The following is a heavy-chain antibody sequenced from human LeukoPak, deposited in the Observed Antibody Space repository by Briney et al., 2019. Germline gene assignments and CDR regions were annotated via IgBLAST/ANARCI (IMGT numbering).Heavy chain of an antibody. CDR1: GYTFTSYD. J-gene: IGHJ4*02. D-gene: IGHD3-22*01. V-gene: IGHV1-8*03. CDR3: AKVGGYDSSGYYYSFDY. CDR2: MNPNSGNT. Sequence: GASVKVSCKASGYTFTSYDINWVRQATGQGLEWMGWMNPNSGNTGYAQKFQGRVTITRNTSISTAYMELSSLRAEDTAVYYCAKVGGYDSSGYYYSFDYWGQGTLVTVSS.